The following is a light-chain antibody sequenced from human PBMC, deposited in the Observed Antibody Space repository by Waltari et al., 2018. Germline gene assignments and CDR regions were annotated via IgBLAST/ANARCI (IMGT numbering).Light chain of an antibody. J-gene: IGKJ1*01. CDR3: QQYYSSPAT. CDR2: AAS. Sequence: AIRITQSPSSLSASTGDRVTITCRASQSISSYLACDQQKPGKAPKVLIYAASTLQSGVPSRFSGSGSGTDFTLTISCLQSEDFAIYYCQQYYSSPATFGQGTKVEIK. CDR1: QSISSY. V-gene: IGKV1-8*01.